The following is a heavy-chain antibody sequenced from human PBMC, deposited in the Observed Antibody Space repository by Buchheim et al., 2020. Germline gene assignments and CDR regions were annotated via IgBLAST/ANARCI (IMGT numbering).Heavy chain of an antibody. Sequence: QVQLVESGGGVVQPGRSLRLSCAASGFTFSSYAMHWVRQAPGKGLEWVAVILYDGSNKYYADSVKGRFTTSRDNSKNTLYLQMNSLRAEDTAVYYCARDLNSGRRGSSFQYWGQGTL. CDR1: GFTFSSYA. J-gene: IGHJ4*02. CDR2: ILYDGSNK. V-gene: IGHV3-30*04. D-gene: IGHD6-6*01. CDR3: ARDLNSGRRGSSFQY.